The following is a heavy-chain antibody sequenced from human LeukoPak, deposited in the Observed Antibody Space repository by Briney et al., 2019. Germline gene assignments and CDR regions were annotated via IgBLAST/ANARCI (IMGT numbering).Heavy chain of an antibody. V-gene: IGHV4-59*11. CDR2: IYYSGST. D-gene: IGHD3-3*01. CDR1: GGSISSHY. Sequence: SETLSLTCTVSGGSISSHYWSWIRQPPGKGLEWIGYIYYSGSTNYNPPLKSRVTISVDTSKNQFSLKLSSVTAADTAVYYCARDKNDFWSGYYRGGYYYYYYMDVWGKGTTVTVSS. CDR3: ARDKNDFWSGYYRGGYYYYYYMDV. J-gene: IGHJ6*03.